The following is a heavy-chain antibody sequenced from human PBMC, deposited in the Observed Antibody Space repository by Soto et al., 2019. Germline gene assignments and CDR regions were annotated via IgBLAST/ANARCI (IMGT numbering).Heavy chain of an antibody. V-gene: IGHV1-18*04. CDR1: GYTFTSYG. D-gene: IGHD2-15*01. J-gene: IGHJ6*02. Sequence: ASVKVSCKASGYTFTSYGISWVRQAPGQGLEWMGWISAYNGNTNYAQKLQGRVTMTTDTSTSTAYMELRSLRSDDTAVYYCARYEDRSSLYYYYYGMDVWGQGTTVTVS. CDR2: ISAYNGNT. CDR3: ARYEDRSSLYYYYYGMDV.